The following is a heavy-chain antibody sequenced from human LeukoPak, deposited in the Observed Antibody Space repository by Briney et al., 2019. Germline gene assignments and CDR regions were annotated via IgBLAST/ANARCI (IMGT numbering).Heavy chain of an antibody. D-gene: IGHD3-10*01. V-gene: IGHV3-48*03. CDR3: ARVAYGPGPEGYYYGMDV. Sequence: GGSLRLSCAASGFTFSSYEMNWVRQAPGKGLEWVSYISSSGSTIYYADSVKGRFTISRDNVKNSLYLQMNSLRAEDTAVYYCARVAYGPGPEGYYYGMDVWGQGTTVTVSS. CDR1: GFTFSSYE. CDR2: ISSSGSTI. J-gene: IGHJ6*02.